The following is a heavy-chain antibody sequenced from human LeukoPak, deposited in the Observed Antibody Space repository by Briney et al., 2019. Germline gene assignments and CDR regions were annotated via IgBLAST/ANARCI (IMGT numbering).Heavy chain of an antibody. CDR1: GFTFSTYA. Sequence: GGSLRLSCAASGFTFSTYAMSWVRQAPGKGLEWVSSFSGSGGSTYYADSVKGRFTISRDNSKNTLYLLMNSLRAEDTAVYYCAKDLGMQVWFPLWGQGTLVTVSS. J-gene: IGHJ4*02. CDR2: FSGSGGST. D-gene: IGHD5-18*01. V-gene: IGHV3-23*01. CDR3: AKDLGMQVWFPL.